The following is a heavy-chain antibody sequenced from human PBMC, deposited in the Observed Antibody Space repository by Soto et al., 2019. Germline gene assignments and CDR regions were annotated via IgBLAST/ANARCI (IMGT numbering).Heavy chain of an antibody. Sequence: EVQLLESGGGLVQPGGSLRLSCAASGFTFSSYAMSWVRQAPGKGLEWVSVISGSGDSTYYADSVKGRFTISRDTSKNTLYLQMNSLRAEDTAVYYCAKSTRGWYFDSWCQGTLVTVSS. V-gene: IGHV3-23*01. CDR3: AKSTRGWYFDS. CDR2: ISGSGDST. CDR1: GFTFSSYA. D-gene: IGHD2-2*01. J-gene: IGHJ4*02.